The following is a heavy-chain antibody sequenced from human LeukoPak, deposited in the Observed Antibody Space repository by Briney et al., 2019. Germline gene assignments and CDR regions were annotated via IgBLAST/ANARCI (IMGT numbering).Heavy chain of an antibody. CDR2: IYPGDSDT. CDR1: GYSFTSYW. J-gene: IGHJ4*02. V-gene: IGHV5-51*01. Sequence: GESLKIFCKGSGYSFTSYWIGWVRQMPGEGLEWMGIIYPGDSDTRYSPSFQGQVTISADKSNSTAYLQWSSLKASDTAMYYCARPTVVTPGVVYYFDYWGQGTLVTVSS. D-gene: IGHD4-23*01. CDR3: ARPTVVTPGVVYYFDY.